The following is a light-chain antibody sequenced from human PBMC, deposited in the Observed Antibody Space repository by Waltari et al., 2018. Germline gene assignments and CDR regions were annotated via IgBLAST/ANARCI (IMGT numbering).Light chain of an antibody. CDR1: QGISNN. V-gene: IGKV3-15*01. CDR2: GSS. CDR3: QHYNNRPPYS. Sequence: EIELTQSPATLSASPGERVTLSCRASQGISNNLVWYQHKPGQSPRLLIYGSSARATGVPDRFSGSGYRTEFTLTISSLQSEDFAVYYCQHYNNRPPYSFGQGTKLDIK. J-gene: IGKJ2*03.